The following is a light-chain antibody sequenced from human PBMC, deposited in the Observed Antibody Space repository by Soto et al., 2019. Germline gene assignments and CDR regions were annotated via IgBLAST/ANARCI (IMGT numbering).Light chain of an antibody. V-gene: IGKV1-39*01. CDR1: QSISNF. CDR3: RQSYTTPFT. J-gene: IGKJ3*01. CDR2: AAS. Sequence: DIQMTQSPSSLSASVGDRVTITCRASQSISNFLNWYQQKPGKAPKLLISAASSFQGGVPSRFSGSGSGTDFTLTISSLQPEDFATYYCRQSYTTPFTFGPGTKVDIK.